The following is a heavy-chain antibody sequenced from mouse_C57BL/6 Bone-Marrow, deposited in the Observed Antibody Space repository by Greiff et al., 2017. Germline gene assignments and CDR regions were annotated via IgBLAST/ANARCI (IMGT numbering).Heavy chain of an antibody. V-gene: IGHV5-9-1*02. J-gene: IGHJ3*01. CDR3: TRDGESTFAY. CDR1: GFTFSSYA. CDR2: ISSGGDYI. Sequence: LQQSGEGLVKPGGSLKLSCAASGFTFSSYAMSWVRQTPEKRLEWVAYISSGGDYIYYADTVKGRFTISRDNARNTLYLQMSSLKSEDTAMYYCTRDGESTFAYWGQGTLVTVSA. D-gene: IGHD5-1*01.